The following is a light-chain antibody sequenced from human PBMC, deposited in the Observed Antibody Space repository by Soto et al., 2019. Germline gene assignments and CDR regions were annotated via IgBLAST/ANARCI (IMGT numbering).Light chain of an antibody. J-gene: IGKJ1*01. CDR1: QSISQW. CDR2: DAS. Sequence: DIQMTQSPSTLSAAVGDRVAITCRASQSISQWVAWYQQKPGRAPELLIYDASKLKSVVPSRLSGSGSGTEFSLTITRLQPDDSAMYYCQQYNGYSWTFGRGTKVQIK. V-gene: IGKV1-5*01. CDR3: QQYNGYSWT.